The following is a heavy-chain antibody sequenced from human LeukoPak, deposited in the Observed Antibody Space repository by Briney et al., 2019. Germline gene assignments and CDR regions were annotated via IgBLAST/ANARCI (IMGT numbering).Heavy chain of an antibody. CDR3: ARIAAAATNFDY. CDR1: GYTFTSYG. J-gene: IGHJ4*02. Sequence: ASVKVSCKASGYTFTSYGISWVRQAPGQGLEWMGWISAYNGNTNCAQKLQGRVTMTTDTSTRAYMELRSLRSDDTAVYYCARIAAAATNFDYWGQGTLVTVSS. V-gene: IGHV1-18*01. D-gene: IGHD6-13*01. CDR2: ISAYNGNT.